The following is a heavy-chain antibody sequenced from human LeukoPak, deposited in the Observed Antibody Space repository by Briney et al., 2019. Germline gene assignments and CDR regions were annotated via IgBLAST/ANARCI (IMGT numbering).Heavy chain of an antibody. D-gene: IGHD3-10*01. CDR3: ARSSYYYAADASDI. CDR1: GGSISSYH. CDR2: ISDSGST. Sequence: KPSETLSLTCTVSGGSISSYHWSWIRQSPGKGLEWIGYISDSGSTNYNPSLKSRVTISVDTSKNQFSVKVNSVTAADTAVYYCARSSYYYAADASDIWGQGTLVTVSS. J-gene: IGHJ3*02. V-gene: IGHV4-59*01.